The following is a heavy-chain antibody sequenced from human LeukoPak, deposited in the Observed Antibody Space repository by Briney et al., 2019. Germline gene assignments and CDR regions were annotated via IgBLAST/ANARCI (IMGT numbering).Heavy chain of an antibody. CDR1: GGSISSYY. J-gene: IGHJ4*02. V-gene: IGHV4-59*01. CDR2: IYYSGST. CDR3: ARGPGPFDY. D-gene: IGHD1-1*01. Sequence: SETLSLTCTVSGGSISSYYWSWIRQPPGKGLEWIGYIYYSGSTNYNPSPKSRVSLYVDTTKNQFSLKLASVTAADTAVYYCARGPGPFDYWGEGTLVAVSS.